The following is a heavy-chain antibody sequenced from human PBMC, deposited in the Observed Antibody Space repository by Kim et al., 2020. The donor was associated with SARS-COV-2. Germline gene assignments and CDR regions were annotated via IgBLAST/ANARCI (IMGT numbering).Heavy chain of an antibody. J-gene: IGHJ5*02. V-gene: IGHV1-46*01. Sequence: ASVKVSCKASGYTFTSYYMHWVRQAPGQGLEWMGIINPSGGSTSYAQKFQGRVTMTRDTSTSTVYMELSSLRSEDTAVYYCARGEEDIVVVPAANIMANWFDPWGQGTLVTVSS. D-gene: IGHD2-2*01. CDR1: GYTFTSYY. CDR3: ARGEEDIVVVPAANIMANWFDP. CDR2: INPSGGST.